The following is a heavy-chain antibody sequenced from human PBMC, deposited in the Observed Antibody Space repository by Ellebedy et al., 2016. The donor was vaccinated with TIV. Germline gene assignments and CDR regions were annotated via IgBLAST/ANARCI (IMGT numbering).Heavy chain of an antibody. CDR1: GFTFSSYW. D-gene: IGHD3-9*01. CDR2: IKQDGSEK. CDR3: AGGRYFDWLLDY. Sequence: GESLKISXAASGFTFSSYWMSWVRQAPGKGLEWVANIKQDGSEKYYVDSVKGRFTISRDNAKNSLYLQMNSLRAEDTAVYYRAGGRYFDWLLDYWGQGTLVTVSS. V-gene: IGHV3-7*04. J-gene: IGHJ4*02.